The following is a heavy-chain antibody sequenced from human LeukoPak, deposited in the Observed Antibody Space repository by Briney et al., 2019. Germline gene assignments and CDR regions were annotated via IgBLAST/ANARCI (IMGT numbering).Heavy chain of an antibody. CDR2: IIPIFGTA. D-gene: IGHD6-13*01. V-gene: IGHV1-69*05. Sequence: ASVKVSCKASGGTFSSYAISWARQAPGQGLEWMGGIIPIFGTANYAQKFQGRVTITTDESTSTAYMELSSLRSEDTAVYYCASIAATGTEYYFDYWGQGTLVTVSS. CDR1: GGTFSSYA. CDR3: ASIAATGTEYYFDY. J-gene: IGHJ4*02.